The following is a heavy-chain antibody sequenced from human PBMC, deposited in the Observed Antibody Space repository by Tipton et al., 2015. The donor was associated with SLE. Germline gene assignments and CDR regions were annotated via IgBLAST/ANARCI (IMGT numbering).Heavy chain of an antibody. CDR1: VYSISAGYY. D-gene: IGHD3-22*01. CDR3: ARESRYYESTSYSDAFDI. J-gene: IGHJ3*02. V-gene: IGHV4-61*08. CDR2: IYFSGST. Sequence: GLVKPSETLSLKCAVSVYSISAGYYWSWIRQTPGMRLEWIGYIYFSGSTNYNPSFSGRVTISLDRSTDQVSLHLDAVTAADTAVYYCARESRYYESTSYSDAFDIWGRGTTVVVSS.